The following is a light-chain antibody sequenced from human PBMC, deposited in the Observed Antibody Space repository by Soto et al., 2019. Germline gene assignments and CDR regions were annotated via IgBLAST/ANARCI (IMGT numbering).Light chain of an antibody. V-gene: IGLV2-11*01. CDR3: CSYAGSYTLV. CDR1: SSDVGGYNF. J-gene: IGLJ3*02. CDR2: DVS. Sequence: QSALTQPRSVSGSPGKSVTISCTGTSSDVGGYNFVSWYQHHPGKAPKLMIYDVSKRPSGVPDRFSGSKSGSTASLTISGLQAEDEADYYCCSYAGSYTLVFGGGTKLTVL.